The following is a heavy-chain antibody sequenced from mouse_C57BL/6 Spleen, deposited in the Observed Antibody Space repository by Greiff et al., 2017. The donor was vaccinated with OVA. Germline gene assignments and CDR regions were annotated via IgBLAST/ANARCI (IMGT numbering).Heavy chain of an antibody. CDR3: ARHNYSNSLAY. D-gene: IGHD2-5*01. CDR2: ISSGGSYT. J-gene: IGHJ3*01. CDR1: GFTFSSYG. V-gene: IGHV5-6*01. Sequence: EVKLQESGGDLVKPGGSLKLSCAASGFTFSSYGMSWVRQTPDKRLEWVATISSGGSYTYYPDSVKGRFTISRDNAKNTLYLQMSSLKSEDTAMYYCARHNYSNSLAYWGQGTLVTVSA.